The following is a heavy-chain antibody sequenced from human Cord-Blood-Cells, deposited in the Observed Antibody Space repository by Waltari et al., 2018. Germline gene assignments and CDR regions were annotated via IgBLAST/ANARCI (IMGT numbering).Heavy chain of an antibody. Sequence: QVQLQQWGAGLLKPSETLSLTCAVYGGSFSGSYWSWIRYPPGKGLEWIGEITQSGSTNYNPSLKSRVTISVDTSKNQFSLKLSSVTAADTAVYYCARGLAIAAAGNRGLGYWGQGTLVTVSS. CDR2: ITQSGST. J-gene: IGHJ4*02. CDR3: ARGLAIAAAGNRGLGY. D-gene: IGHD6-13*01. V-gene: IGHV4-34*01. CDR1: GGSFSGSY.